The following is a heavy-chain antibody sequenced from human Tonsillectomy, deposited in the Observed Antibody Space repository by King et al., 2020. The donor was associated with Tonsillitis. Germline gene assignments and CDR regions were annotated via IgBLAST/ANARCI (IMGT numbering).Heavy chain of an antibody. CDR1: GFTFSSYG. D-gene: IGHD5-18*01. CDR2: ISYDGSNK. J-gene: IGHJ4*02. V-gene: IGHV3-30*18. CDR3: AKGPTELYSYGYDSYYFDY. Sequence: VQLVESGGGVVQPGRSLRLSCAASGFTFSSYGMHWVRQAPGKGLEWVAVISYDGSNKYYADSVKGRFTISRDNSKNTLYLQMNSLRAEDTAVYYCAKGPTELYSYGYDSYYFDYWGQGTLVTVSS.